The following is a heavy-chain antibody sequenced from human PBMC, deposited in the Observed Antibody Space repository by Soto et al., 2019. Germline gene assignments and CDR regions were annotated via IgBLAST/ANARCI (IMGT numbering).Heavy chain of an antibody. CDR1: GFTFSSYN. J-gene: IGHJ4*02. D-gene: IGHD3-10*01. V-gene: IGHV3-48*02. CDR2: ISSTGSTT. Sequence: EVQLVESGGGSIQTGGSLRLSCAASGFTFSSYNMNCVRQAPGKGLEWISYISSTGSTTYYADSVKGRFTTSRDNAKNSLFLQMNSLRDEDTAVYYCAREARGFDYWGQGTLVTVSS. CDR3: AREARGFDY.